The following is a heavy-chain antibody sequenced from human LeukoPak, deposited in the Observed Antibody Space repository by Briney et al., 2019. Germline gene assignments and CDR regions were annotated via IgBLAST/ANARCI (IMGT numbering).Heavy chain of an antibody. J-gene: IGHJ4*02. CDR1: GFSFSTYS. CDR3: ARDSSWYDY. Sequence: GRSLRLSCAAPGFSFSTYSMNWVRQAPGKGLEWVSSISSRSDYIYYADSVKGRFTISRDNAKNSLYLQMNSLRAEDTAVYYCARDSSWYDYWGQGTLVTVSS. D-gene: IGHD6-13*01. CDR2: ISSRSDYI. V-gene: IGHV3-21*01.